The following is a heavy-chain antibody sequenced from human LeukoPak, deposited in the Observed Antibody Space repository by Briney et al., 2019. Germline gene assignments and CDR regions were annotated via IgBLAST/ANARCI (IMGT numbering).Heavy chain of an antibody. CDR1: GYTFTSYA. Sequence: ASVKVSCKASGYTFTSYAMNWVRQAPGQGLEWMGWINTNTGNPTYAQGFTGRFVFSLDTSVSTAYLQISSLKAEDTAVYYCAREGTREIAAAGTDDYWGQGTLVTVSS. V-gene: IGHV7-4-1*02. CDR2: INTNTGNP. CDR3: AREGTREIAAAGTDDY. D-gene: IGHD6-13*01. J-gene: IGHJ4*02.